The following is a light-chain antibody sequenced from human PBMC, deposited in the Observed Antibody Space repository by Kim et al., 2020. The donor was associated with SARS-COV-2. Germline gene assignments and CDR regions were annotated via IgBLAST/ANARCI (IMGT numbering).Light chain of an antibody. V-gene: IGKV1-5*01. Sequence: GDRVTITCRVSQSISSWLAWYQQKPGKAPKLLIYDASSLESGVPSRFSGSGSGTEFTLTISSLQPDDFATYYCQQYNSYSITFGQGTRLEIK. CDR3: QQYNSYSIT. J-gene: IGKJ5*01. CDR1: QSISSW. CDR2: DAS.